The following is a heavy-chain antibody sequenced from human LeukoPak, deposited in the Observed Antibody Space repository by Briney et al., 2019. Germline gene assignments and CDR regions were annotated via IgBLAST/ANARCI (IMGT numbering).Heavy chain of an antibody. J-gene: IGHJ4*02. V-gene: IGHV4-4*09. Sequence: SETLSLTCTVSGDSISSYYWSWIRQPPGKGLEWIGWSGHIYARGSTNYHPSLKSRATISVDTSKNQFSLKLSSVTAADTAVYYCARYYYGSGSNYNIAYFDHWGQGTLVTVFS. D-gene: IGHD3-10*01. CDR3: ARYYYGSGSNYNIAYFDH. CDR1: GDSISSYY. CDR2: IYARGST.